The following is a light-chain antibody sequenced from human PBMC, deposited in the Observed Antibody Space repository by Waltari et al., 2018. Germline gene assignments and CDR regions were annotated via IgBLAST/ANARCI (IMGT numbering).Light chain of an antibody. CDR2: GYN. J-gene: IGLJ3*02. V-gene: IGLV1-40*01. CDR3: QSYDTSLGGYWV. CDR1: SPNIGAGDD. Sequence: QSVLTPPPSVSGAPGQRVTISCTGRSPNIGAGDDPPPCQQLPGAAPKLLIYGYNNRPSGVPDRFSGSKSGTSASLAITGLQPEDEGYYFCQSYDTSLGGYWVFGGGTKVTVL.